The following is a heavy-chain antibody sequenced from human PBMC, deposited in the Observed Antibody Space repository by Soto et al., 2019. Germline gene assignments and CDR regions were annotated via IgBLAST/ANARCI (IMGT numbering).Heavy chain of an antibody. J-gene: IGHJ3*02. Sequence: EVQLLESGGGLVQPGGSLRLSCAASGFTFSSYAMSWVRQAPGKGLEWVSAISGSGGSTYYADSVKGRFTISRDNYKNTLYLQMNSLRAEDTAVYYCAKDRVPVTTPFDAFDIWGQGTMVTVSS. CDR2: ISGSGGST. V-gene: IGHV3-23*01. CDR1: GFTFSSYA. D-gene: IGHD4-17*01. CDR3: AKDRVPVTTPFDAFDI.